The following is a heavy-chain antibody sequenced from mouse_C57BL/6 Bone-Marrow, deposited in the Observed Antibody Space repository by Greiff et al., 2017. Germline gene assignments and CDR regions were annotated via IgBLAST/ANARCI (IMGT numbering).Heavy chain of an antibody. V-gene: IGHV5-6*01. J-gene: IGHJ2*01. CDR1: GFTFSSYG. CDR2: ISSGGSYT. CDR3: ARHFSFDY. Sequence: VQLKESGGDLVKPGGSLKLSCAASGFTFSSYGMSWVRQTPDKRLEWVATISSGGSYTYYPDSVKGRFTISRDNAKNTLYLQMSSLKSEDTAMYYCARHFSFDYWGQGTTLTVSS.